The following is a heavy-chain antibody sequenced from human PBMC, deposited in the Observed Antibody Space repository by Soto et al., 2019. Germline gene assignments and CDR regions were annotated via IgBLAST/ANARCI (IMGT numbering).Heavy chain of an antibody. D-gene: IGHD2-2*01. CDR2: INPNSGGT. Sequence: GASVKVSCKASGYTFTGYYMHWVRQAPGQGLEWMGWINPNSGGTNYAQKFQGWVTMTRDTSISTAYMELSRLRSDDTAVYYCARGIVVVPAAPRSYYYYYGMHVWGQGTTVTVSS. V-gene: IGHV1-2*04. J-gene: IGHJ6*02. CDR1: GYTFTGYY. CDR3: ARGIVVVPAAPRSYYYYYGMHV.